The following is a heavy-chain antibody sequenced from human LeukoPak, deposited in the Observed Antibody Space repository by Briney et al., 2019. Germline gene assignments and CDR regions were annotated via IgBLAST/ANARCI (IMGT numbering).Heavy chain of an antibody. D-gene: IGHD6-19*01. J-gene: IGHJ4*02. CDR3: ARDIAVAGHGALGY. CDR1: GDSVSSNSAA. Sequence: SQTLSLTCAISGDSVSSNSAAWNWIRQSPSRGLEWLGRTYYRSKWYNYYAVSVKSRITINPDTSKNQFSLQLNAVTPEDTAVYYCARDIAVAGHGALGYWGQGTLVTVSS. V-gene: IGHV6-1*01. CDR2: TYYRSKWYN.